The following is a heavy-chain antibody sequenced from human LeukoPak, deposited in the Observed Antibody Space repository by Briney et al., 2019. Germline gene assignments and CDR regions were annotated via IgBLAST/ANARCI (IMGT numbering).Heavy chain of an antibody. CDR1: GGSFSGCY. J-gene: IGHJ4*02. Sequence: SETLSLTCAVYGGSFSGCYWSWIRQPPGKGLEWIGEINHSGSTNYNPSLKSRVTISVDTSKNQFSLKLSSVTAADTAVYYCARYAKTKYYFDYWGQGTLVTVSS. D-gene: IGHD1-14*01. CDR2: INHSGST. V-gene: IGHV4-34*01. CDR3: ARYAKTKYYFDY.